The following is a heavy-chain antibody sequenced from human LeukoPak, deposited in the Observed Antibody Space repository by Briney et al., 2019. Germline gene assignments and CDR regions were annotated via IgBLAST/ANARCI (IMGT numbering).Heavy chain of an antibody. CDR2: INPSGGST. V-gene: IGHV1-46*01. D-gene: IGHD3-22*01. J-gene: IGHJ4*02. Sequence: ASVKVSCKASGYTFISYGITWARQAPGQGLEWMGIINPSGGSTTYAQKFQGRVTMTRDMSTNTVYMELSSLRSDDTAVYYCARDAAKRNYYDSSGYLDYWGQGTLVTVSS. CDR1: GYTFISYG. CDR3: ARDAAKRNYYDSSGYLDY.